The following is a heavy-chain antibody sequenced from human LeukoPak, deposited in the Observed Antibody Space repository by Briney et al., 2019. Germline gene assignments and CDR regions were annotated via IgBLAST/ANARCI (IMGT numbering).Heavy chain of an antibody. D-gene: IGHD1/OR15-1a*01. J-gene: IGHJ4*02. CDR1: GGAIRSHY. CDR3: ARGEHSVDS. Sequence: SETLSLACTVSGGAIRSHYWNWIRQPAGKGLEWIGRIYSSGYTNDNPFLKSRITMSVDMSKNQFSLRLNSVTAADTAVYYCARGEHSVDSWGQGMLVTVSS. CDR2: IYSSGYT. V-gene: IGHV4-4*07.